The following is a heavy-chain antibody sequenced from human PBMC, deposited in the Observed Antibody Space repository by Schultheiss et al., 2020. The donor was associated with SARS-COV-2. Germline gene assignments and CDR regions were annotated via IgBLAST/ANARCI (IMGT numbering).Heavy chain of an antibody. CDR2: IYYSGST. CDR3: ARGYCSGGSCFHFDY. J-gene: IGHJ4*02. Sequence: SQTLSLTCTVSGYSISSGDYYWSWIRQPPGKGLEWIGYIYYSGSTNYNPSLKSRVTISVDTSKNQFSLKLSSVTAADTAVYYCARGYCSGGSCFHFDYWGQGTLVTVSS. D-gene: IGHD2-15*01. CDR1: GYSISSGDYY. V-gene: IGHV4-30-4*08.